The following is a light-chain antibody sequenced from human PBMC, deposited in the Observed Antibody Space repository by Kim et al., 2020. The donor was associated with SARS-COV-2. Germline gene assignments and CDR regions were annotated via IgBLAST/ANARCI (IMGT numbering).Light chain of an antibody. CDR2: AVS. CDR3: LQYNAYPRT. CDR1: QAIDNS. Sequence: DIQMTQSPSALSASVGDRVTITCRASQAIDNSLAWFQQKPGKVPKRLIFAVSSLEIGVPSRFSGSGSGTEFTLIINSLLPEDFATYYCLQYNAYPRTFGHGTKVEIK. V-gene: IGKV1-17*03. J-gene: IGKJ1*01.